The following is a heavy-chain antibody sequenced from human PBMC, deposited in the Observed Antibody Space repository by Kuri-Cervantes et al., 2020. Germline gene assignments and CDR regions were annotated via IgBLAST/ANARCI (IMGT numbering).Heavy chain of an antibody. D-gene: IGHD3-22*01. Sequence: ETLSLTCNVFGASVSSGIYYWSWIRQPPGKRLEWIGHVNYIGNTGSADYNPSLRSRVAISVDTSKNRFSLKLNSVTAADTAVYYCARGGRGRYYYESSGYFYFDYWGQGTLVTVSS. J-gene: IGHJ4*02. CDR1: GASVSSGIYY. CDR2: VNYIGNT. CDR3: ARGGRGRYYYESSGYFYFDY. V-gene: IGHV4-61*01.